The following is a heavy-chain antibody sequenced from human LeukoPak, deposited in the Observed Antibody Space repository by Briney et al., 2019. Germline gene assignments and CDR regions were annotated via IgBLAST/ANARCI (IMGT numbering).Heavy chain of an antibody. Sequence: PSETLSLTCAVYGESFTGYYWTWVRQPPGKGLEWIGEINHSGNTNYKPSLKSRVTISVDTSKNLFSLKLTSVTAADTAVYYCARAGGSGWIVYWGQGTLVTVSS. CDR2: INHSGNT. CDR1: GESFTGYY. V-gene: IGHV4-34*01. D-gene: IGHD6-19*01. CDR3: ARAGGSGWIVY. J-gene: IGHJ4*02.